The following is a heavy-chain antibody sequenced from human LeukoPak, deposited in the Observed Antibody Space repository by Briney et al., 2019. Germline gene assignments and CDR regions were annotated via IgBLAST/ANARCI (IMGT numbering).Heavy chain of an antibody. CDR3: ARGPIVVVPAAPFYGMDV. J-gene: IGHJ6*02. V-gene: IGHV4-34*01. Sequence: SETLPLTCAVYGGSFSGYYWSWIRQPPGKGLEWIGEINHSGSTNYNPSLKSRVTISVDTSKNQFSLKLSSVTAADTAVYYCARGPIVVVPAAPFYGMDVWGQGTTVTVSS. CDR2: INHSGST. CDR1: GGSFSGYY. D-gene: IGHD2-2*01.